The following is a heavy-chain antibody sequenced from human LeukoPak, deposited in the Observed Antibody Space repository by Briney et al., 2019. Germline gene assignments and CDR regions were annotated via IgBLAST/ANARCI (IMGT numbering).Heavy chain of an antibody. CDR1: GFTFSSYG. D-gene: IGHD3-22*01. V-gene: IGHV3-33*06. J-gene: IGHJ5*02. CDR3: AKGGITMIPHSWFDP. Sequence: PGGSLRLSCAASGFTFSSYGMHWVRQAPGKGLGWVAVIWYDGSNKYYADSVKGRFTISRDNSKNTLYLQMNSLRAEDTAVYYCAKGGITMIPHSWFDPWGQGTLVTVSS. CDR2: IWYDGSNK.